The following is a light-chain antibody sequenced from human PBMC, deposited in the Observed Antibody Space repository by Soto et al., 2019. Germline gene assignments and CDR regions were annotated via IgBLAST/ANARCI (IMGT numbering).Light chain of an antibody. CDR3: QQHYSYSRT. CDR2: EVS. CDR1: QSISSW. Sequence: DIQRTQSPSTLSASVGDRVTITCLASQSISSWLAWYQQKPGKAPKLLIYEVSTLQSGVPSMFSGSRSGTEFTLTISSVQPDDNATNYFQQHYSYSRTFGQGATVDIK. J-gene: IGKJ1*01. V-gene: IGKV1-5*01.